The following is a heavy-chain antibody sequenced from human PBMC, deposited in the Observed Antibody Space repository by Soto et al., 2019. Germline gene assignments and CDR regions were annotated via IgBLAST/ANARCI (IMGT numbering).Heavy chain of an antibody. V-gene: IGHV1-58*01. CDR3: AATIIAAVGTGCYYGMDV. J-gene: IGHJ6*02. CDR2: IVVGSGDT. Sequence: SVKVSCKASGFTFTSSAVQWVRQARGQRLEWIGWIVVGSGDTNSAQKFQKRVTITRDMSTSTAYIELSSLRSEDTAVYYCAATIIAAVGTGCYYGMDVWG. CDR1: GFTFTSSA. D-gene: IGHD6-13*01.